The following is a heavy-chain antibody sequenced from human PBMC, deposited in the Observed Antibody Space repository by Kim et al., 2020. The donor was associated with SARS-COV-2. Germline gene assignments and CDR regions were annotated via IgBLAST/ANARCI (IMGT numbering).Heavy chain of an antibody. CDR3: AKSSFTMVRYYFDY. Sequence: GGSLRLSCAASGFTFGDYAMHWVRQAPGKGLEWVSGISWNSGSVGYADSVKGRFTISRDNAKNSLYLQMNSLRAEDTALYYCAKSSFTMVRYYFDYWGQGTLVTVSS. V-gene: IGHV3-9*01. D-gene: IGHD3-10*01. CDR2: ISWNSGSV. J-gene: IGHJ4*02. CDR1: GFTFGDYA.